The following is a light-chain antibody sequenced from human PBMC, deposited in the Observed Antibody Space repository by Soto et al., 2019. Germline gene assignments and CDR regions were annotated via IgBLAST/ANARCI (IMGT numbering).Light chain of an antibody. CDR2: WAS. CDR3: QQYYGSPYT. J-gene: IGKJ2*01. V-gene: IGKV4-1*01. CDR1: QSVLCSSNNRNY. Sequence: DIVMTQSPDSLAVSLGERATINCKSSQSVLCSSNNRNYLAWYQQKPGQPPKLLLYWASTRESGVPDRFSGSGSGTDFTLTISSLQAEDVAVYYCQQYYGSPYTFGQGTKLEIK.